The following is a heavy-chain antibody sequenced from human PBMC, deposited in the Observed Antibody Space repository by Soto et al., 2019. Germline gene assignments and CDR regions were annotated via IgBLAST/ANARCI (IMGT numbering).Heavy chain of an antibody. J-gene: IGHJ5*02. CDR1: GGSISSYY. V-gene: IGHV4-59*01. D-gene: IGHD1-26*01. Sequence: QVQLQESGPGLVKPSETLSLTCTVSGGSISSYYWSWIRQPPGKGLEWIGYIYYSGSTNYNPSLKSRVPISVDTSKNQFSLKLSSVTAADTAVYYCARDKGRYGGWFDPWGQGTLVTVSS. CDR2: IYYSGST. CDR3: ARDKGRYGGWFDP.